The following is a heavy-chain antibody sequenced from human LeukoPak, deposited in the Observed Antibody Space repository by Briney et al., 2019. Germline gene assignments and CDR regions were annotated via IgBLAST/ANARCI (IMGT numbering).Heavy chain of an antibody. CDR1: GYTFTDYY. Sequence: ASVKVSCKASGYTFTDYYMHWVRQAPGQGLEWMGWINPNSGGTNYAQKFQGRVTMTRDTSISTAYMELSSLTSDDTAMYCCATGGDYYDSSGLPYWGQGTPVTVSS. CDR3: ATGGDYYDSSGLPY. D-gene: IGHD3-22*01. V-gene: IGHV1-2*02. J-gene: IGHJ4*02. CDR2: INPNSGGT.